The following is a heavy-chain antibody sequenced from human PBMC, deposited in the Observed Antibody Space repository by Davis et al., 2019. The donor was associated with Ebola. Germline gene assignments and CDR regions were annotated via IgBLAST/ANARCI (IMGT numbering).Heavy chain of an antibody. CDR3: ARDRGSDYSLDY. V-gene: IGHV1-2*06. J-gene: IGHJ4*02. D-gene: IGHD1-26*01. Sequence: ASVQVSCMASGYTFPGYYMHWVRQAPAQGLEWMGRINPNSGGTNYAQKFQGRVTMTRDTSISTAYMDLSRLRSEDTSVYYCARDRGSDYSLDYWGQGTLVTVSS. CDR2: INPNSGGT. CDR1: GYTFPGYY.